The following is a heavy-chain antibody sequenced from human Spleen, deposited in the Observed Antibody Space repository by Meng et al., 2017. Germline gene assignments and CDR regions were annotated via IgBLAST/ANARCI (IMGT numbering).Heavy chain of an antibody. V-gene: IGHV3-15*01. CDR1: GFYFSNAW. Sequence: VELVECGGVLVNPGGSLRLSLAASGFYFSNAWMSWVRQAPGKGLEWVGRIKGNTDGGTAEYAAPVTGRFTISRDDSKSTLYLQMSGLRIDDTGVYYCTWDDKAVSDYWGQGTLVTVSS. CDR3: TWDDKAVSDY. J-gene: IGHJ4*02. CDR2: IKGNTDGGTA. D-gene: IGHD1-26*01.